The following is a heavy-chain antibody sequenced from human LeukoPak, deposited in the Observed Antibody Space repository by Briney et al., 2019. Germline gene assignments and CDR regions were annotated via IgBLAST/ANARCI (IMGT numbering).Heavy chain of an antibody. V-gene: IGHV3-13*01. Sequence: GGSLRLSCAASGFTFSTYDMHWVRQATGKGLEWVSAIDTTGDTYYPGSVKGRFTISRENAKNSLYLQMNSLRAGDTAVYYCARGSIDGCNLIDAFDIWGQGTMVTVSS. D-gene: IGHD5-24*01. CDR3: ARGSIDGCNLIDAFDI. CDR1: GFTFSTYD. CDR2: IDTTGDT. J-gene: IGHJ3*02.